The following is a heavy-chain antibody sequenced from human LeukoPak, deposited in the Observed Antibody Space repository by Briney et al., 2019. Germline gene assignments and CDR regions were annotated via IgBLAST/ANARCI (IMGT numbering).Heavy chain of an antibody. Sequence: SVKVSCKASGGTFSSYAISWVRQAPGQGLEWMGGIIPIFGTANYAQKVQGRVTITADESTSTAYMELSSLRSEDTAVYYCARDGPRGNYMDVWGKGTTVTVSS. D-gene: IGHD3-10*01. CDR3: ARDGPRGNYMDV. J-gene: IGHJ6*03. CDR1: GGTFSSYA. V-gene: IGHV1-69*13. CDR2: IIPIFGTA.